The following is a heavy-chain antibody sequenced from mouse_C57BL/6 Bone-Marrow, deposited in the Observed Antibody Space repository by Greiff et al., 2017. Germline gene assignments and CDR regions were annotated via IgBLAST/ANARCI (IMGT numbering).Heavy chain of an antibody. CDR3: ARPYCSNYWYFDV. CDR1: GYTFTSYW. J-gene: IGHJ1*03. CDR2: IYPGSGST. Sequence: VQLQQPGAELVKPGASVKMSCKASGYTFTSYWITWVKQRPGQGLEWIGDIYPGSGSTNYNEKFKSKATMTVDTSSSTAYMQLSSLTSEDSAVYYCARPYCSNYWYFDVWGTGTTVTVSS. D-gene: IGHD2-5*01. V-gene: IGHV1-55*01.